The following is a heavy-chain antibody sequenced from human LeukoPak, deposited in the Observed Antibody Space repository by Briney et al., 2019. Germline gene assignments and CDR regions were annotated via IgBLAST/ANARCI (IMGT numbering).Heavy chain of an antibody. V-gene: IGHV1-69*13. CDR2: IIPIFGTA. J-gene: IGHJ3*02. Sequence: ASVKVSCKASGGTFSSYAISWVRQAPGQGLEWMGGIIPIFGTANYAQKFQGRVTITADESTSTAYMELSSLRSEDTAVYYCASYYDFWSGYHTNAFDIWGQGTMVTVSS. CDR3: ASYYDFWSGYHTNAFDI. CDR1: GGTFSSYA. D-gene: IGHD3-3*01.